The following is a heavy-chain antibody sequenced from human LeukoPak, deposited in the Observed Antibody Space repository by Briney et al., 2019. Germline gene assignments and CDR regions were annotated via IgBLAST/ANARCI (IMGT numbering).Heavy chain of an antibody. V-gene: IGHV4-38-2*02. D-gene: IGHD1-26*01. Sequence: SETLSLTCTVSAYSISNGFLWGWIRQPPGKGLEWIGSIYHSGTTYYNPSLKSRVTMSVDTSKNQFSLKLSSVTAADTAVYYCTRLSHVAGAAKVSWFDPWGQGTLVTVSS. J-gene: IGHJ5*02. CDR1: AYSISNGFL. CDR2: IYHSGTT. CDR3: TRLSHVAGAAKVSWFDP.